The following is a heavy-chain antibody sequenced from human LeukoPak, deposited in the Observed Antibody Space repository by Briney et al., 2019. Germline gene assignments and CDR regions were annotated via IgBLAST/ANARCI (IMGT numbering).Heavy chain of an antibody. CDR1: GFTFSSYW. CDR2: IKQDGSEK. Sequence: GGSLRLSCAASGFTFSSYWMSWVRQAPGKGLEWVANIKQDGSEKYYVDSVKGRFTISRDNAKNSLYLQMNSLRAEDTAVYYCARDCRDDYGDYEDYWGQGTLVTVSS. J-gene: IGHJ4*02. CDR3: ARDCRDDYGDYEDY. D-gene: IGHD4-17*01. V-gene: IGHV3-7*01.